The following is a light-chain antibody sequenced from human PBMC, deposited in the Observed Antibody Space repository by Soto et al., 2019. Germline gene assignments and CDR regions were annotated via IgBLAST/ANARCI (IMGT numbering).Light chain of an antibody. CDR3: SSYTSTKVL. CDR2: EVS. Sequence: QSALTQPASVSGSPGQSVTISCTGTSSDVGTYNFVSWYQQHPGKVPKLMIYEVSERPSGVSHRFSGSKSGNTASLTISGLQAEDEADYYSSSYTSTKVLFGGGTKLTVL. V-gene: IGLV2-14*01. J-gene: IGLJ2*01. CDR1: SSDVGTYNF.